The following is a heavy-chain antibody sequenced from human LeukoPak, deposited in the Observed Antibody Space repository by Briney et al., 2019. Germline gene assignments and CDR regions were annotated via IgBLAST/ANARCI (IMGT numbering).Heavy chain of an antibody. CDR2: ITNSGTI. D-gene: IGHD6-13*01. V-gene: IGHV3-48*01. CDR1: GFTFSSYG. J-gene: IGHJ4*02. CDR3: ARRVTFSTSWSFDY. Sequence: GGSLRLSCAASGFTFSSYGMNWVRQAQGRGLEWISYITNSGTIYYSDSVKGRFTVSRDNAKSSLSLQMNSLRAEDTAVYYCARRVTFSTSWSFDYWGQGTLVTVSS.